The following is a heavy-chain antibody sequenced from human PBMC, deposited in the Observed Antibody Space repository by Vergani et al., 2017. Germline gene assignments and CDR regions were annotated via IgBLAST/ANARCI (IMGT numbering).Heavy chain of an antibody. CDR1: GGTFSSYA. D-gene: IGHD3-22*01. J-gene: IGHJ4*02. CDR2: IIPIFGTA. Sequence: QVQLVQSGAEVKKPGSSVKVSCKASGGTFSSYAISWVRQAPGQGLEWMGRIIPIFGTANYAQKFQGRVTITADESTSTAYMELSSLRSEDTAVYYCARDTAFVIDGSGYYSTLYYWGQGTLVTVSS. V-gene: IGHV1-69*18. CDR3: ARDTAFVIDGSGYYSTLYY.